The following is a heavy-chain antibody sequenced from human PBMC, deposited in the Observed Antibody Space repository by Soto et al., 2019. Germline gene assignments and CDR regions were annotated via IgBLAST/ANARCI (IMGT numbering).Heavy chain of an antibody. CDR2: FDPEDGET. V-gene: IGHV1-24*01. D-gene: IGHD6-6*01. J-gene: IGHJ6*02. Sequence: ASVKVSCKVSGYTITELSMHWVRQAPGKGLEWMGGFDPEDGETIYAQKFQGRVTMTEDTSTDTAYMELSSLRSEDTAVYYCATGVIAARPGKDYYYYYGMDVWGQGTTVTVSS. CDR3: ATGVIAARPGKDYYYYYGMDV. CDR1: GYTITELS.